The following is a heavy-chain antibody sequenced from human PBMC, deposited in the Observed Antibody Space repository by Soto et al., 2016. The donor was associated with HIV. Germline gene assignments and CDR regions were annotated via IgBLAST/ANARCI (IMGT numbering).Heavy chain of an antibody. D-gene: IGHD3-10*02. CDR2: IYSGGST. J-gene: IGHJ3*02. V-gene: IGHV3-53*02. CDR3: ARVLVRRLAFDI. CDR1: GFTVSSNY. Sequence: EVQLVETGGGLIQPGGSLRLSCAASGFTVSSNYMSWVRQAPGKGLEWVSVIYSGGSTYYTDSVKGRFTISRDNSKNTLYLQMNSLRAEDTAVYYCARVLVRRLAFDIWGQGTIVTVSS.